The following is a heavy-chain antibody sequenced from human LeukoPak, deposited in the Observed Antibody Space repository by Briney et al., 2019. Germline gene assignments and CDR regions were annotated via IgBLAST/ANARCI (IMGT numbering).Heavy chain of an antibody. CDR3: AKDRA. V-gene: IGHV3-30*18. CDR1: GFTFSSYG. J-gene: IGHJ5*02. CDR2: ISYDGSNK. Sequence: GGSLRLSCAASGFTFSSYGMHWVRQAPGKGLEWVAVISYDGSNKYYADSVEGLFTITRDNSKNTLYLQMNGLRAEDTAVYYCAKDRAWGQGTLVTVSS. D-gene: IGHD5-24*01.